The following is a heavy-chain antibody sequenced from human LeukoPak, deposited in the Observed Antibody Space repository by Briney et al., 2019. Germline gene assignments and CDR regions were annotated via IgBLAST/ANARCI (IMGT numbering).Heavy chain of an antibody. Sequence: SETLSLTCTVSGSSISSSSYYWGWIRQPPGKGLEWIGSIYYSGSTYYNPSLKSRVTISVDTSKNQFSLKLSSVTAADTAVYYCATKGSSWLTNDYWGQGTLVTVSS. CDR1: GSSISSSSYY. CDR2: IYYSGST. CDR3: ATKGSSWLTNDY. D-gene: IGHD6-13*01. J-gene: IGHJ4*02. V-gene: IGHV4-39*01.